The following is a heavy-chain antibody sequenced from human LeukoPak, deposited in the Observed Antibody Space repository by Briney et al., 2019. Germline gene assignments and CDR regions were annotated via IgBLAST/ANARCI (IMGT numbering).Heavy chain of an antibody. CDR1: GFTLNTYA. CDR3: ARDDLFLGPHYYASGSYGGYYYYYMDG. Sequence: GGSLRLSCAASGFTLNTYAMSWVRQAPGKGLEWVSGISVSGSSTYYADSVKGRFTISRDHSKNTLYLQMNSLRAEETAVYYCARDDLFLGPHYYASGSYGGYYYYYMDGWGKGGTVTVSS. D-gene: IGHD3-10*01. V-gene: IGHV3-23*01. CDR2: ISVSGSST. J-gene: IGHJ6*03.